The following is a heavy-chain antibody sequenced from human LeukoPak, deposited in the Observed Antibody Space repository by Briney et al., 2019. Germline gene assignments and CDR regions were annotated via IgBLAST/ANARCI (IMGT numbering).Heavy chain of an antibody. J-gene: IGHJ4*02. Sequence: PGGSLRLSCEASGFTFRSYSMNWVRQAPGKGLVWVSRIKTDGTTTIYADSVKGRFTISRDNAKNTLYLQMNSLRAEDTAVYYCVSAYTSAWGRFDYWGQGTLVTVSS. CDR3: VSAYTSAWGRFDY. D-gene: IGHD6-19*01. CDR1: GFTFRSYS. V-gene: IGHV3-74*01. CDR2: IKTDGTTT.